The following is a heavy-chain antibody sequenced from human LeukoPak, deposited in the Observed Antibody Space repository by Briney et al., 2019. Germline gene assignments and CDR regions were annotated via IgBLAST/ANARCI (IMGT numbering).Heavy chain of an antibody. CDR1: GYTFTGYY. CDR2: INPNSGGT. CDR3: ARHATPHSSGDNWFDP. Sequence: ASVKVSCKASGYTFTGYYMHWVRQAPGQGLEWMGWINPNSGGTNYVQKFQGWVTMTRDTSISTAYMELSRLRSDDTAVYYCARHATPHSSGDNWFDPWGQGTLVTVSS. V-gene: IGHV1-2*04. J-gene: IGHJ5*02. D-gene: IGHD6-25*01.